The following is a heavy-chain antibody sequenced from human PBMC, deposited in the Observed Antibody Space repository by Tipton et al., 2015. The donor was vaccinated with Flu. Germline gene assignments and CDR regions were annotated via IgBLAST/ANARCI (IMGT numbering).Heavy chain of an antibody. CDR2: IKQDGNEE. J-gene: IGHJ4*02. V-gene: IGHV3-7*03. CDR3: ARDDPVVGTIDH. CDR1: GFTFNSYW. Sequence: SLRLSCAASGFTFNSYWVTWVRQAPGKGLEWVASIKQDGNEEYYVDSVRGRFTISRDNAKNSLYLQMSSLRVEDTAIYYCARDDPVVGTIDHWGQGTLVTVSS. D-gene: IGHD2-21*01.